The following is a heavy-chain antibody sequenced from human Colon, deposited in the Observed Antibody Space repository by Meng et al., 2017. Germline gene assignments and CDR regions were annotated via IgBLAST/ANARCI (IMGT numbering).Heavy chain of an antibody. CDR2: IDYSRSI. D-gene: IGHD1-26*01. V-gene: IGHV4-61*01. CDR1: GGSVSSGSHY. J-gene: IGHJ4*02. Sequence: ESCPGLVRSSETLSLTCPVSGGSVSSGSHYWSWIRQPPGKGLEWIGYIDYSRSINYYPSLKSRVTMSVDTSKNQFSLNLSSVTAADTAVYYCAGGPWELDYWGQGTLVTVSS. CDR3: AGGPWELDY.